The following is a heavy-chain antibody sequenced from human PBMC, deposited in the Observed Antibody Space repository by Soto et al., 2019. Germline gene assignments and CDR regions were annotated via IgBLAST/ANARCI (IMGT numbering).Heavy chain of an antibody. CDR1: GGXISSGGYY. J-gene: IGHJ4*02. V-gene: IGHV4-31*03. CDR3: ARGRHDSSGYVGY. CDR2: IYYSGST. D-gene: IGHD3-22*01. Sequence: PSETLSLTCTVSGGXISSGGYYWSWIRQHPGKGLEWIGYIYYSGSTYYNPSLKSRVTISVGTSKNQFSLKLSSVTAADTAVYYCARGRHDSSGYVGYWGQGTLVTVSS.